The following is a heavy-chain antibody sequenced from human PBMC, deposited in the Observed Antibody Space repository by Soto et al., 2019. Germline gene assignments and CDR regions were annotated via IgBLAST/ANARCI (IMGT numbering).Heavy chain of an antibody. CDR2: IIPVFGTA. V-gene: IGHV1-69*13. Sequence: SVKVSCKASGGTFSSYAISWVRQAPGQGLECMGGIIPVFGTANYAQKFQGRVTINADESTSTVYMELSSLRSEDTAVYYCARGWNDFPHWGQGTLVTVS. J-gene: IGHJ1*01. D-gene: IGHD1-1*01. CDR3: ARGWNDFPH. CDR1: GGTFSSYA.